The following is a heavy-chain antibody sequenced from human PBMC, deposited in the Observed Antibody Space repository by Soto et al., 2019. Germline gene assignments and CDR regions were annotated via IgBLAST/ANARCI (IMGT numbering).Heavy chain of an antibody. CDR3: VRRSFHNWFDP. CDR2: IYYSGST. Sequence: SETLSLTCTVSGGSISSGGYYWSWIRQHPGKGLEWIGYIYYSGSTHYNPSLKSRVTISVDTSKNQFSLKLSSVTAADTAVYYCVRRSFHNWFDPWGQGTLVTVSS. J-gene: IGHJ5*02. V-gene: IGHV4-31*03. CDR1: GGSISSGGYY. D-gene: IGHD2-15*01.